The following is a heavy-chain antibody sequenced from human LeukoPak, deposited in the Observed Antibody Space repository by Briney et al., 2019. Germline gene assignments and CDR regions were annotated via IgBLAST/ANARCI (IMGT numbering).Heavy chain of an antibody. J-gene: IGHJ4*02. D-gene: IGHD2-15*01. V-gene: IGHV1-2*02. CDR2: INPNSGGT. Sequence: GASVKVSCKASGYTFTGYYMHWVRQAPGQGLEWMGWINPNSGGTNYAQKFQGRVTMTRDTSISTAYMELSRLRSDGTAVYYCARDGVVVVADGNYYFDYWGQGTLVTVSS. CDR3: ARDGVVVVADGNYYFDY. CDR1: GYTFTGYY.